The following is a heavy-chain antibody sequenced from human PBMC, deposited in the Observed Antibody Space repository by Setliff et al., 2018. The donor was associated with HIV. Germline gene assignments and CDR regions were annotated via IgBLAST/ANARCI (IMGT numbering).Heavy chain of an antibody. CDR2: ISGNSGAV. CDR1: GFTFSSYS. V-gene: IGHV3-48*01. Sequence: GGSLRLSCAASGFTFSSYSMNWVRQAPGKGLEWGSFISGNSGAVTYADSVKGRFTNSRDNARNSLYLQLNSLRAEDTAVYYCARDPRASYLSYYYYHYLDVWGKGTTVTVSS. J-gene: IGHJ6*03. CDR3: ARDPRASYLSYYYYHYLDV. D-gene: IGHD3-16*02.